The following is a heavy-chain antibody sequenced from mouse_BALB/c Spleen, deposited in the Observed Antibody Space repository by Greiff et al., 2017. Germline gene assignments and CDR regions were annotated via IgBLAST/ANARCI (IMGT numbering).Heavy chain of an antibody. D-gene: IGHD2-3*01. CDR1: GYAFSSYW. CDR2: IYPGDGDT. Sequence: VKLVESGAELVRPGSSVKISCKASGYAFSSYWMNWVKQRPGQGLEWIGQIYPGDGDTNYNGKFKGKATLTADKSSSTAYMQLSSLTSEDSAVYFCARGRDGYSFAYWGQGTLVTVSA. V-gene: IGHV1-80*01. J-gene: IGHJ3*01. CDR3: ARGRDGYSFAY.